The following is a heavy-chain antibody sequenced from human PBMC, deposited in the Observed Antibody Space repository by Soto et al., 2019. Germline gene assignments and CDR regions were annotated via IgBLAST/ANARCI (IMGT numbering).Heavy chain of an antibody. CDR1: GGSISSGDYY. J-gene: IGHJ6*02. D-gene: IGHD3-22*01. CDR3: ARARYYDSSGYLSVFYYYGMDV. V-gene: IGHV4-30-4*01. CDR2: IYYSGST. Sequence: SETLSLTCTVSGGSISSGDYYWSWIRQPPGKGLEWIGYIYYSGSTYYNPSLKSRVTISVDTSKNQFSLKLSSVTAADTAVYYCARARYYDSSGYLSVFYYYGMDVWGQGTTVTVS.